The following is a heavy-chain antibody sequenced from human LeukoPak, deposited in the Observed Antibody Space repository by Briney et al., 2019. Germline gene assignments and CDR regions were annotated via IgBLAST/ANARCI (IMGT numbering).Heavy chain of an antibody. J-gene: IGHJ6*03. CDR3: AKTLKDRYYDFWSGYYHYYYYMDV. CDR1: GFTFSSYC. Sequence: GGSPRLSCAASGFTFSSYCMSWVRQAPGKGLEWVANIKQDGSDKYYVDSVKGRFTISRDNAKNSLYLQMNSLRAEDTAVYYCAKTLKDRYYDFWSGYYHYYYYMDVWGKGTTVTVSS. V-gene: IGHV3-7*01. CDR2: IKQDGSDK. D-gene: IGHD3-3*01.